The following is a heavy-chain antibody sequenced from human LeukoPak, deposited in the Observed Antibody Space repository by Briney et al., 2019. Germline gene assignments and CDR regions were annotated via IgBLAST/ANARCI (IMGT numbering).Heavy chain of an antibody. CDR1: GYTFTGYD. V-gene: IGHV1-2*02. D-gene: IGHD2-15*01. CDR2: INPNSGGT. Sequence: ASVKVSCKASGYTFTGYDMHWVRQVPGQGLEWMGWINPNSGGTNSAQKFQGRVTMTRDTSISTAYMEPSRLRSDDTAVYYCARDHCSDNDCYEDYYYGMDVWGQGTTVTVSS. J-gene: IGHJ6*02. CDR3: ARDHCSDNDCYEDYYYGMDV.